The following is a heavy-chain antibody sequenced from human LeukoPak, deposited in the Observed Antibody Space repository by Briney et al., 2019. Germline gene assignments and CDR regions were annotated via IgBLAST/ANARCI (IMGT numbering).Heavy chain of an antibody. J-gene: IGHJ4*02. CDR3: AREGCCSVTTCLRGTDY. CDR1: GFTFVNYA. CDR2: ISGSGNST. D-gene: IGHD2-8*02. Sequence: GGSLRLSCAGSGFTFVNYALTWVRQAPGKGLEWISTISGSGNSTFYADSVKGRFTICRDNSKNTLSLQLNSLRAGDTALYYCAREGCCSVTTCLRGTDYWGQGTLVTVSS. V-gene: IGHV3-23*01.